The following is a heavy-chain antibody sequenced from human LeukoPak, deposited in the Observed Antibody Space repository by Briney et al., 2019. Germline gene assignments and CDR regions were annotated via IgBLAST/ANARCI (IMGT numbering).Heavy chain of an antibody. J-gene: IGHJ6*04. V-gene: IGHV4-38-2*02. D-gene: IGHD3-22*01. CDR3: ARVIYYDSSGSYSMDV. CDR2: IYHSGST. CDR1: GYSISSGYY. Sequence: SETLSLTCTVSGYSISSGYYWGWIRQPPGKGLEWIGSIYHSGSTYYNPSLKSRVTISVDTSKNQFSLKLSSVTAADTAVYYCARVIYYDSSGSYSMDVGGKGTTVTISS.